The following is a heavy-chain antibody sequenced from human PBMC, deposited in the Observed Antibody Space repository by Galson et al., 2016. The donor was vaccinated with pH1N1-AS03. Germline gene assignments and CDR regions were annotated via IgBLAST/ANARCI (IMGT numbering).Heavy chain of an antibody. CDR2: ILPIFGTA. CDR1: GGTFSSSA. D-gene: IGHD5-18*01. V-gene: IGHV1-69*06. J-gene: IGHJ6*02. Sequence: SVKVSCKASGGTFSSSAVGWVRQAPGQGLEWMGGILPIFGTANYAQRFQARLSITDDKSTNTVSLELNSLISDDTAVYYWGKSPMDTYHLNVRGQGTTVTVSS. CDR3: GKSPMDTYHLNV.